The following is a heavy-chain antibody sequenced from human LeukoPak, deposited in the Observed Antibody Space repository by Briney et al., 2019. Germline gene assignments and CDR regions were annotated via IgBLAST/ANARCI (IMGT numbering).Heavy chain of an antibody. CDR1: GYTFTSYD. CDR2: MNPISGST. CDR3: AISGGYWAWAH. J-gene: IGHJ4*02. Sequence: ASVKFSCKASGYTFTSYDINWVRQAPGQWLEWMGWMNPISGSTGYAQKFQGRVTITRNTSISTAYMELSSLRSEDTAVYYCAISGGYWAWAHWGQGTLVTVSS. D-gene: IGHD1-26*01. V-gene: IGHV1-8*03.